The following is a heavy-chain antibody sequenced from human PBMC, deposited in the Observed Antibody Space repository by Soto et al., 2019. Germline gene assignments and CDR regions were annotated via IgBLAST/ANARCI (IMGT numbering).Heavy chain of an antibody. Sequence: ASVKVSCKAIGYSFTRHYMHWVRQAPGQGLEWMGTIFPGGVNIAYAQKFEGRVTMTRDTSTSTVYMELSSLRSEDTAVYYCARAWVVVTAPDYWGQGTLVTVSS. V-gene: IGHV1-46*01. CDR2: IFPGGVNI. CDR1: GYSFTRHY. J-gene: IGHJ4*02. D-gene: IGHD2-21*02. CDR3: ARAWVVVTAPDY.